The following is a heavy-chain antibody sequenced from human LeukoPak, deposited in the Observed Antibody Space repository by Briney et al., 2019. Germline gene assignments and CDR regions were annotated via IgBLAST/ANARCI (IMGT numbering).Heavy chain of an antibody. CDR2: IYYGGSS. J-gene: IGHJ4*02. Sequence: PSETLSLTCTVSGGSISTYYWSWIRQAPGKGLEWIGYIYYGGSSNPNPSLKSRVTMSLDTSKNQFSLKLSSVTAADTAVYYCARISGSYWNYFDYWGQGTLVTVSS. CDR1: GGSISTYY. CDR3: ARISGSYWNYFDY. V-gene: IGHV4-59*01. D-gene: IGHD1-26*01.